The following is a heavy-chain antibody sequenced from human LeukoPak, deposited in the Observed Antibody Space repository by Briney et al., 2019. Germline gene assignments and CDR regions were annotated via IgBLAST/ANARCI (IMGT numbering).Heavy chain of an antibody. J-gene: IGHJ4*02. CDR1: GDFVSSNTAA. CDR3: ARRRYYDYSGYFDY. Sequence: SQTLSLTCAISGDFVSSNTAAWNWFRQSPSRGLEWLGRTFYTSKWFNDYAVSVKSRITINPDTSKNQFSLQLNSVTPEDTAVYYCARRRYYDYSGYFDYWGQGTLVTVSS. V-gene: IGHV6-1*01. D-gene: IGHD3-16*01. CDR2: TFYTSKWFN.